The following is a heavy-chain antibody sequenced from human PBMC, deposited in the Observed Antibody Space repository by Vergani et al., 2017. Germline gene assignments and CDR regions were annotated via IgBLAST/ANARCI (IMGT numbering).Heavy chain of an antibody. CDR1: GYSFTSYW. CDR3: ARHGEDKNCXGDCYSGDYYGMDV. CDR2: IYPGDSDT. Sequence: EVQLVQSGAEVKKPGESLKISCKGSGYSFTSYWIGWVRQMPGKGLEWMGIIYPGDSDTRYSPSFQGQVTISADEYISTAYLQWSSLKASDTAMYYCARHGEDKNCXGDCYSGDYYGMDVWGQGTTVTVSS. J-gene: IGHJ6*02. D-gene: IGHD2-21*02. V-gene: IGHV5-51*01.